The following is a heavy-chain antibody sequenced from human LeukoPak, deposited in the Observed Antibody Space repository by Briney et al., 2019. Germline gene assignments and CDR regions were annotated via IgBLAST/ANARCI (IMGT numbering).Heavy chain of an antibody. J-gene: IGHJ6*03. D-gene: IGHD6-6*01. CDR3: ARGREQLGRYYYYYMDV. Sequence: ASVKVSCKASGYTFTSYDINWVRQATGQGLEWMGWMNPNSGNTGYAQKFQGRVTMTRNTSISTAYMELSSLRSEDTAVYYCARGREQLGRYYYYYMDVWGEGTTVTVSS. CDR1: GYTFTSYD. CDR2: MNPNSGNT. V-gene: IGHV1-8*01.